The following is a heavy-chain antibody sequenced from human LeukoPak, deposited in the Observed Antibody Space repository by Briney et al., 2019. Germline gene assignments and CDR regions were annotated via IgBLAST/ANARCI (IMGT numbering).Heavy chain of an antibody. CDR2: IYYSGST. D-gene: IGHD6-13*01. J-gene: IGHJ4*02. V-gene: IGHV4-39*07. Sequence: SETLSLTCTVSGGSITSSDYWWAWIRLPPGRGLEWIGSIYYSGSTYYNPPLKSRATISVDTSKNQFSLKLSSATAADAAVYFCARRSSSWYYFEDWGQGTLVTVSS. CDR1: GGSITSSDYW. CDR3: ARRSSSWYYFED.